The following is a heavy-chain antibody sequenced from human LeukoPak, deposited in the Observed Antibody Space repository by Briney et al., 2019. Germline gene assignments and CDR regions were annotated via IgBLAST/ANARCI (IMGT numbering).Heavy chain of an antibody. J-gene: IGHJ4*02. CDR3: AKRRSYYYDSSGLDY. D-gene: IGHD3-22*01. Sequence: GGSLRLSCAASGFTFSSYGMHWVRQAPGKGLEWVAFIRYDGSNKYYADSVKGRFTISRDNSKNTLYLQMNSLRAEDTAVYHCAKRRSYYYDSSGLDYWGQGTLVTVSS. CDR2: IRYDGSNK. V-gene: IGHV3-30*02. CDR1: GFTFSSYG.